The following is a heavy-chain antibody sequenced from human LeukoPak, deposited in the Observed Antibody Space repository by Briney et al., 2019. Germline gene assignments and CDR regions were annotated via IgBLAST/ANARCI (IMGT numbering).Heavy chain of an antibody. J-gene: IGHJ4*02. CDR3: AKDGSWSCTD. V-gene: IGHV3-7*01. CDR2: INQDGSEY. CDR1: GFTFGSFW. D-gene: IGHD2-8*02. Sequence: GGSLRLSCAASGFTFGSFWMTWVRQAPGKGLEWVANINQDGSEYYYVDSMKGRFTISRDNSKRTLYLQMNSLRADDTAVYYCAKDGSWSCTDWGQGTLVTVSS.